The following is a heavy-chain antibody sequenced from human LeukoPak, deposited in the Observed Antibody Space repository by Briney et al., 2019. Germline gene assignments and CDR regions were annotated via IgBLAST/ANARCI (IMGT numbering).Heavy chain of an antibody. CDR2: INHSGST. Sequence: SETLSLTCAVYGGPFSGYFWSWIRQPPGKGLESIGEINHSGSTNYNPSLKSRVTISVDTSKNQFSLKLSSVTAADTAVYYCARHRYGSDTSCFGFWGQGTLVTVSS. CDR1: GGPFSGYF. D-gene: IGHD2-2*01. CDR3: ARHRYGSDTSCFGF. J-gene: IGHJ4*02. V-gene: IGHV4-34*01.